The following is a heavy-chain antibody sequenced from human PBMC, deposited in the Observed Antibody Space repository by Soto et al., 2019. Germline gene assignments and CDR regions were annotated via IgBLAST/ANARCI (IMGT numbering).Heavy chain of an antibody. J-gene: IGHJ3*02. D-gene: IGHD3-22*01. CDR3: ARDTYYYDSSGYYDSTDAFDI. CDR2: ISSSSYT. Sequence: GSLRLSCAASGFTFSDYYMSWIRQAPGKGLEWVSYISSSSYTNYADSVKGRFTISRDNAKNSLYLQMNSLRAEDTAVYYCARDTYYYDSSGYYDSTDAFDIWGQGTMVTVSS. CDR1: GFTFSDYY. V-gene: IGHV3-11*06.